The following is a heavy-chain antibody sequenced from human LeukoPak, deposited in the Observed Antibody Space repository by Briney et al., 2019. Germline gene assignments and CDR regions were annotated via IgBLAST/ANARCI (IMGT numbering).Heavy chain of an antibody. V-gene: IGHV3-30*02. CDR3: AKDGYSGYDSAYYFDY. J-gene: IGHJ4*02. CDR2: IRYDGSNK. D-gene: IGHD5-12*01. CDR1: GFTFSSYG. Sequence: PGGSLRLSCAASGFTFSSYGMHWVRQAPGKGLEWVAFIRYDGSNKYYADSVKGRFTICRDNSKNTLYLQMNSLRAEDTAVYYCAKDGYSGYDSAYYFDYWGQGTLVTVSS.